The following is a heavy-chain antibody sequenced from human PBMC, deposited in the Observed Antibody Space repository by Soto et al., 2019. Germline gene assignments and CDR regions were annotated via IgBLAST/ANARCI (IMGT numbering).Heavy chain of an antibody. J-gene: IGHJ5*02. Sequence: ASVKVSCKVSGYTLTELSMHWVRQAPGKGLEWMGGFDPEDGETIYAQKFQGRVTMTEDTSTDTAYMELSSLRSEDTAVYYSATALGGGVTPNHFDPWGKGSQVT. V-gene: IGHV1-24*01. CDR2: FDPEDGET. D-gene: IGHD4-4*01. CDR1: GYTLTELS. CDR3: ATALGGGVTPNHFDP.